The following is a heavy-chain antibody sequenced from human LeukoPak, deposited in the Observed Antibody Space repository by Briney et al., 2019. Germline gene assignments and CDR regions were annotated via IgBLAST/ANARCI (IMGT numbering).Heavy chain of an antibody. CDR2: INQDGTEK. V-gene: IGHV3-7*01. CDR3: AKVAKYYYGPEPYYVFEQ. CDR1: GFSFSTYS. Sequence: GGSLRLSCAASGFSFSTYSMSWVRQAPGKGLEWVANINQDGTEKYYEDSVKGRFTVSRDYAKNSLYLQMNSLRVEDTAVYYCAKVAKYYYGPEPYYVFEQWGQGTPVTASS. D-gene: IGHD3-10*01. J-gene: IGHJ4*02.